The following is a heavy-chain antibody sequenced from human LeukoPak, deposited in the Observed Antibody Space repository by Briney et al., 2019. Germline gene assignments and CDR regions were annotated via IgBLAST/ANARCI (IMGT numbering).Heavy chain of an antibody. V-gene: IGHV4-31*03. CDR2: IYYSGST. Sequence: SQTLSLTCTVSGDSISSGGSYWSWIRQHPGKGLEWIGYIYYSGSTYYNPSLESRVTISVDTSNNQFSLKLSSVTAADTAVYYCARSGDAYSFDYWGQGTLVTVSS. CDR1: GDSISSGGSY. J-gene: IGHJ4*02. CDR3: ARSGDAYSFDY. D-gene: IGHD5-24*01.